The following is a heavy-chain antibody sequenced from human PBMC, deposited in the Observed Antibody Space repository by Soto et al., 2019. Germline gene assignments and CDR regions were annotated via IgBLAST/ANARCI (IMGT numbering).Heavy chain of an antibody. CDR2: IIPIFGTA. CDR3: ARSIGYCSGGSCYIPNYYYGMDV. D-gene: IGHD2-15*01. Sequence: QVQLVQSGAEVKKPGSSVKVSCKASGGTFSSYAISWVRQAPGQGLEWMGGIIPIFGTANYAQKFQGRVTITADESTSTAYMELSSLRSEDTAVYYCARSIGYCSGGSCYIPNYYYGMDVWGHGTTVTVSS. CDR1: GGTFSSYA. V-gene: IGHV1-69*01. J-gene: IGHJ6*02.